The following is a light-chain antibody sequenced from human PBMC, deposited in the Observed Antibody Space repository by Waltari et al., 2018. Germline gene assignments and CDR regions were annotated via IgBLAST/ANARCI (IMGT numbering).Light chain of an antibody. CDR3: YSFTTSSTRV. Sequence: QSALTQPASVSGSPGQSITISCPGTSSDVGHYDYVSWFQQPPGNAPKLMIYDVHNRPSGVSTRFSGSKSGNTASLTISGLQAEDEADYYCYSFTTSSTRVFGTGTKVTVL. J-gene: IGLJ1*01. CDR2: DVH. V-gene: IGLV2-14*03. CDR1: SSDVGHYDY.